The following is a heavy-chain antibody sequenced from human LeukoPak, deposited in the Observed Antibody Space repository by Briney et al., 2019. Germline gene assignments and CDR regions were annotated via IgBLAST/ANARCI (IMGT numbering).Heavy chain of an antibody. D-gene: IGHD4-23*01. Sequence: ASVKVSCTASRYTFTGYYMHWVRQAPGQGLEWMGWINPNSGGTNYAQKFQGRVTMTRDTSISTAYMELSRLRSDDTAVYYCARGTVRSRESVVTPIDPWGQGTLVTVSS. CDR3: ARGTVRSRESVVTPIDP. CDR2: INPNSGGT. CDR1: RYTFTGYY. J-gene: IGHJ5*02. V-gene: IGHV1-2*02.